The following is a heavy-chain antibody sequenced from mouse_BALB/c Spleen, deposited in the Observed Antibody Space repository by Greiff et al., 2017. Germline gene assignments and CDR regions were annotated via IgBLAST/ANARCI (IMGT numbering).Heavy chain of an antibody. CDR2: ISSGISTI. Sequence: EVKLMESGGGLVQPGGSRKLSCAASGFTFSSFGMHWVRQAPEKGLEWVAYISSGISTIYYADTVKGRFTISRDNPKNTLFLQMTSLRSEDTAMYYCARWRTTMITARAMDYWGQGTSVTVSS. J-gene: IGHJ4*01. CDR3: ARWRTTMITARAMDY. CDR1: GFTFSSFG. V-gene: IGHV5-17*02. D-gene: IGHD2-4*01.